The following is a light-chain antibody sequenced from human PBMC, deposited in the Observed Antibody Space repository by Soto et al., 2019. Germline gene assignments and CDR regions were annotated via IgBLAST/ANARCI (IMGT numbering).Light chain of an antibody. CDR3: QEDNSAFGLYT. CDR1: QGITNY. J-gene: IGKJ2*01. V-gene: IGKV1-27*01. Sequence: DTQMTQSQSSLSASVGDRVTITCRASQGITNYFAWYQQKPGQVPKLLIYAVSTLQSGVPSRCSGSGSGTDFTLTISSLQPEDVATYYCQEDNSAFGLYTFGQGTKLEIK. CDR2: AVS.